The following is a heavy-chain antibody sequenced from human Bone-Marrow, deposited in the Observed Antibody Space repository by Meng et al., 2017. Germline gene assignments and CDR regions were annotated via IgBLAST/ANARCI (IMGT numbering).Heavy chain of an antibody. V-gene: IGHV4-4*07. CDR3: TKNDFYCLGY. Sequence: SETLSLTCTVSGGSISSYYWSWIRQPAGKGLEWIGRIYTSGSTNYNPSLKSRITISVDKPKNQFSLTLSSVTAADTAVYYCTKNDFYCLGYWGQGTLVTVSS. CDR2: IYTSGST. J-gene: IGHJ4*02. D-gene: IGHD2-21*01. CDR1: GGSISSYY.